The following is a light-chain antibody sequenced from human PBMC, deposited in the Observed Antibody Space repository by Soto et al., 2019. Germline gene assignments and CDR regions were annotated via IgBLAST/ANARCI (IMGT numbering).Light chain of an antibody. CDR2: KVS. CDR3: QQYNSYPVT. V-gene: IGKV1-5*03. J-gene: IGKJ2*01. Sequence: DIQMTQSPSTLSASVGDRVTITCRASQSISSWLAWYQQKPGKAPKILIYKVSNLESGVPSRFSGSGSGTDFTLTISSLQSDDFATYYCQQYNSYPVTFCQGTKLEIK. CDR1: QSISSW.